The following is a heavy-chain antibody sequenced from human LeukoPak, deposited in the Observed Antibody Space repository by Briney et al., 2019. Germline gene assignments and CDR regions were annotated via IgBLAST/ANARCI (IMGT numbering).Heavy chain of an antibody. J-gene: IGHJ5*02. V-gene: IGHV4-59*08. CDR2: IYYTGST. D-gene: IGHD6-19*01. Sequence: SETLSLTCTVSDGSISSYYWSWIRQPPGKGLEWIGYIYYTGSTNHNPSLKSRVTISVDMSKNQFSLKLSSVTAADTAVYYCAREIAVAGTNWFDPWGQGTLVTVSS. CDR1: DGSISSYY. CDR3: AREIAVAGTNWFDP.